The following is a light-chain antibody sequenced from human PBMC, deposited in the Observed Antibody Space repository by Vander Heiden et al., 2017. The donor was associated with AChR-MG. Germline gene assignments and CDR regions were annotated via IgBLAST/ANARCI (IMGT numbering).Light chain of an antibody. J-gene: IGLJ2*01. CDR1: HSNIGQFY. CDR3: ETWDDDLRAVL. V-gene: IGLV1-51*01. CDR2: DND. Sequence: QSVLTQPPSLSATPGQKVTISCSGSHSNIGQFYVSWYQQVPRTAPKLLIYDNDKRASGIPDRFSGYKSGASATLAITGLQAADEADYYCETWDDDLRAVLFGGGTKLTVL.